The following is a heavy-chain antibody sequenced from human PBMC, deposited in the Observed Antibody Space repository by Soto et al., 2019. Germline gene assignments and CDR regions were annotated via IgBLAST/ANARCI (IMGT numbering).Heavy chain of an antibody. Sequence: SETLSLTCTVSGGSISSGDYYWSWIRQPPGKGLEWIGYIYRGASTSYNPSLKSRVTISVDRSKNQYSLKLSSVTAADTAVYYCARGLFYDFWSGDYPHPYYFDYWGQGTLVIVSS. CDR3: ARGLFYDFWSGDYPHPYYFDY. D-gene: IGHD3-3*01. J-gene: IGHJ4*02. CDR2: IYRGAST. CDR1: GGSISSGDYY. V-gene: IGHV4-30-2*01.